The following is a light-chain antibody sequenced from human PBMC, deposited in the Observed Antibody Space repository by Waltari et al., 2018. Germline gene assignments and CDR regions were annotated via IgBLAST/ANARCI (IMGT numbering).Light chain of an antibody. CDR2: DAS. V-gene: IGKV3-15*01. J-gene: IGKJ4*01. Sequence: EIVMTQSPATLPVSPGERGTLSCWASQSIMTNVAWYQQKPGQAPRLLIYDASTRATDTPARFSGSGSGTDFTLTISSLQSEDFAVYYCQQYHHWSTLGGGTKVEI. CDR3: QQYHHWST. CDR1: QSIMTN.